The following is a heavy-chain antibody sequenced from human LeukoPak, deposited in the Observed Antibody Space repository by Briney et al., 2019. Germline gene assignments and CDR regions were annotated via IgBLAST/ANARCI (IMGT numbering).Heavy chain of an antibody. J-gene: IGHJ4*02. CDR3: ARVSSSGWYWGMNIDY. Sequence: GRSLRLSCAASGFTFSSYGMHWVRQAPGKGLEWVAVIWYDGSNKYYADSVKGRFIISRDNSKNTLYPQMNSLRAEDTAVYYCARVSSSGWYWGMNIDYWGQGTLVTVSS. CDR2: IWYDGSNK. V-gene: IGHV3-33*01. D-gene: IGHD6-19*01. CDR1: GFTFSSYG.